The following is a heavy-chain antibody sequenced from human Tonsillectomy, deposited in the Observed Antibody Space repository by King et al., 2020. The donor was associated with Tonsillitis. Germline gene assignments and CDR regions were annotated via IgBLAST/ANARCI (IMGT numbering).Heavy chain of an antibody. Sequence: VQLVESGGGLVQPVGSLRLSCAASGFTFSSHAMSWVRQAPGKGLEWVSGISGSGDNTYYADSVKGRFTISRDNSKNTLYLQMNSLRAEDTAVYYCAKELWDCSRTSCPSYWYFDIWGRGTLVTVSS. D-gene: IGHD2-2*01. CDR2: ISGSGDNT. V-gene: IGHV3-23*04. CDR3: AKELWDCSRTSCPSYWYFDI. CDR1: GFTFSSHA. J-gene: IGHJ2*01.